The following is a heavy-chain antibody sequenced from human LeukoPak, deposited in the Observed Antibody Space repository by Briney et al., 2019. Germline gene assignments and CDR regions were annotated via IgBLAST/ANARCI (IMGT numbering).Heavy chain of an antibody. CDR3: AKNGDRGAYCTGGTCYPYFYYYMDV. D-gene: IGHD2-15*01. V-gene: IGHV3-23*01. Sequence: GGTLRLSCAASGITFSSYGMSWVRQAPGKGLEWVSSISSTGGATYYADSVKGRFTISRDNSKNTLYLQMNSLRAEDTAIYYRAKNGDRGAYCTGGTCYPYFYYYMDVWGKGTTVTI. CDR2: ISSTGGAT. CDR1: GITFSSYG. J-gene: IGHJ6*03.